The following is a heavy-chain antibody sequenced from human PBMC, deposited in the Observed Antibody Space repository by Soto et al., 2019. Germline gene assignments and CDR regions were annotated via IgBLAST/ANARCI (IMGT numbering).Heavy chain of an antibody. D-gene: IGHD6-13*01. CDR1: GFTFDDYA. CDR3: AKDNLNPGYSSSWFVRPI. J-gene: IGHJ4*02. CDR2: ISWNSGSI. V-gene: IGHV3-9*01. Sequence: GGSLRLSCAASGFTFDDYAMHWVRQAPGKGLEWVSGISWNSGSIGYADSVKGRLTISRDNAKNSLYLQMNSLRAEDTALYYCAKDNLNPGYSSSWFVRPIWGQGTLVTVSS.